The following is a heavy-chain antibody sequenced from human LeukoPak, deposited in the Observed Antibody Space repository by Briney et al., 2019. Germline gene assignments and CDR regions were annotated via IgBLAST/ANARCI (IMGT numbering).Heavy chain of an antibody. D-gene: IGHD1-26*01. J-gene: IGHJ4*02. CDR2: INPNSGGT. Sequence: ASVKVSCKASGYSFTAYYMHWVRQAPGQGLEWMGWINPNSGGTNYAQKFQGRVTMTRDTSISTAYMELSRLRSDDTAVYYCARGASSGSYYFVDYWGQGTLVTVSS. CDR3: ARGASSGSYYFVDY. CDR1: GYSFTAYY. V-gene: IGHV1-2*02.